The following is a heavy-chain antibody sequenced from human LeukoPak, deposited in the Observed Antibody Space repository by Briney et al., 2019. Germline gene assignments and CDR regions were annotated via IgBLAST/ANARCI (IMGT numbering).Heavy chain of an antibody. CDR1: GFTFSSYG. D-gene: IGHD2-15*01. CDR3: VKDRRRDCSGGSCFRSGFDY. CDR2: ISYDGSNK. J-gene: IGHJ4*02. Sequence: GRSLRLSCAASGFTFSSYGMHWVRQAPGKGLEWVAVISYDGSNKYYADSVKGRFTISRDNSKNTLYLQMNSLRAEDTAVYYCVKDRRRDCSGGSCFRSGFDYWGQGTLVTVSS. V-gene: IGHV3-30*18.